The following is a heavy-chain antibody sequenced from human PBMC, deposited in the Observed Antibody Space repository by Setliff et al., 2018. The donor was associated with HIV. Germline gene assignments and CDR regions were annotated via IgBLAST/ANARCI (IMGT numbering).Heavy chain of an antibody. J-gene: IGHJ4*02. Sequence: KTSETLSLTCTVSGGSISSDDYYWSWIRQTPGKGLEWLGNIYQSWSTDYNPSLKSRLTISADRSKNQFSLKLRSVTAADTAVYYCAREGVIMLRGVILPGNYFDNWGQGTLVTVSS. CDR2: IYQSWST. V-gene: IGHV4-30-4*08. CDR1: GGSISSDDYY. D-gene: IGHD3-10*01. CDR3: AREGVIMLRGVILPGNYFDN.